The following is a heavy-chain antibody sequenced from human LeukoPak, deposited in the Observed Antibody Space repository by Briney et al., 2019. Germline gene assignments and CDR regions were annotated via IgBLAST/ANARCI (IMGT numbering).Heavy chain of an antibody. CDR3: ARDFGILGYCSGGSCYSFLFDP. J-gene: IGHJ5*02. CDR1: GFTFSSYA. CDR2: ISYDGSNK. Sequence: PGGSLRLSCAASGFTFSSYAMHWVRQAPGKGLEWVAVISYDGSNKYYADSVKGRFTISRDNSKNTLYLQMNSLRAEDTAVYYCARDFGILGYCSGGSCYSFLFDPWGQGTLVTVSS. V-gene: IGHV3-30-3*01. D-gene: IGHD2-15*01.